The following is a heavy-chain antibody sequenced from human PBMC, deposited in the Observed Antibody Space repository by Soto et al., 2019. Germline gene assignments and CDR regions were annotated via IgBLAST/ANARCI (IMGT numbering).Heavy chain of an antibody. CDR3: AKDHARSGWPTFDS. CDR2: ITRDGRT. CDR1: GFSITSSA. J-gene: IGHJ4*02. Sequence: EVQLLESGGGLLQPGGSLRLSCAASGFSITSSAMSRVRQAPGEGLEWVASITRDGRTYYADSVIGRFAISRDTSKNTLELQMNSLKVDDTAMYYCAKDHARSGWPTFDSWGQGILVTVSS. D-gene: IGHD6-19*01. V-gene: IGHV3-23*01.